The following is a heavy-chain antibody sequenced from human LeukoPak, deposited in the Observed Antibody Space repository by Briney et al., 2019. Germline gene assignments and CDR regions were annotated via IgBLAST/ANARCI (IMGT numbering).Heavy chain of an antibody. CDR2: IYTSGST. CDR3: ARDPGWGYGDYYYYMDV. Sequence: SETLSLTCTVSGGSISSGNYYWTWIRQPAGKGLELIGRIYTSGSTSYNPSLKSRVTISVDTSKNQFSLKLSSVTAADTAVYYCARDPGWGYGDYYYYMDVWGKGTTVTISS. J-gene: IGHJ6*03. CDR1: GGSISSGNYY. D-gene: IGHD4-17*01. V-gene: IGHV4-61*02.